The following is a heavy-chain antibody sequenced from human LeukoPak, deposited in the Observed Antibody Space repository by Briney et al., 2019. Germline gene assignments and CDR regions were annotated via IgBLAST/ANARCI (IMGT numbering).Heavy chain of an antibody. D-gene: IGHD1-26*01. J-gene: IGHJ4*02. Sequence: PSGTLSLTCNVSHDSISSAAHFWGWIRQPPGKGMEWLGSIYYSGGTYYNPSLKSRVSISVDTSRDQFSLSLSSATAADTAIYYCVGHLKVGLSMYYFDSWGPGTLVTVSS. CDR1: HDSISSAAHF. CDR2: IYYSGGT. CDR3: VGHLKVGLSMYYFDS. V-gene: IGHV4-39*01.